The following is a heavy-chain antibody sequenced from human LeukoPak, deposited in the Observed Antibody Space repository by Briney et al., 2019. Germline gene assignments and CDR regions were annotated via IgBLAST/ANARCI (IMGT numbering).Heavy chain of an antibody. CDR3: ARERGEDIVVVVAATESGYDAFDI. CDR2: IIPIFGTA. Sequence: SVKVSCKASGGTFSSYAISWVRQAPGQGLEWMGGIIPIFGTANYAQKFQGRVTITADKSTSTAYMELSSLRSEDTAVYYCARERGEDIVVVVAATESGYDAFDIWGQGTMVTVSS. J-gene: IGHJ3*02. V-gene: IGHV1-69*06. CDR1: GGTFSSYA. D-gene: IGHD2-15*01.